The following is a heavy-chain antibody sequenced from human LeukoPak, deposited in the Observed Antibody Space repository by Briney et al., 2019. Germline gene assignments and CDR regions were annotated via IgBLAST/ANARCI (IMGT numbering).Heavy chain of an antibody. CDR3: AKDRQYGDYGGGDFFDS. CDR2: INWVGDTS. D-gene: IGHD4-17*01. J-gene: IGHJ4*02. V-gene: IGHV3-43D*03. CDR1: GFAFDDYA. Sequence: PRGSLRLSCAASGFAFDDYAMHWIRQAPGKGLQWISSINWVGDTSSYADSVKGRFTVSRDNTEGSLYLQMDSLRSEDTALYYCAKDRQYGDYGGGDFFDSWGQGTLVTVSS.